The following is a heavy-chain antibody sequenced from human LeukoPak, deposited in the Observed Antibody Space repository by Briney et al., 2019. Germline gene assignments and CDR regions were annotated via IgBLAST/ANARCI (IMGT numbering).Heavy chain of an antibody. CDR2: ITSSSGTI. J-gene: IGHJ4*02. CDR3: ARDHQTTAFDY. D-gene: IGHD4-17*01. V-gene: IGHV3-48*04. CDR1: GFTFNSYS. Sequence: GGSLRLSCAASGFTFNSYSMNWVRQAPGKGLEWVSYITSSSGTIYYADSVKGRFTISRDNAKNSLYLQMNSLRAEDTAVYYCARDHQTTAFDYWGQGTLVTVSS.